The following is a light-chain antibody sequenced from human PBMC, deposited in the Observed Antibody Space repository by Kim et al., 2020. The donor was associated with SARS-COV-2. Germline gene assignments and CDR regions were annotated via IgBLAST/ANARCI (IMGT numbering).Light chain of an antibody. CDR2: GAS. Sequence: ASVGDRVTITGRASQDIINDLGWYQQNPGRAPKRLIYGASSLQSGVPSRFSGSGSGTEFTLTISSLQPEDFATYFCLQHNTYPITFGQGTRLEIK. V-gene: IGKV1-17*01. CDR3: LQHNTYPIT. J-gene: IGKJ5*01. CDR1: QDIIND.